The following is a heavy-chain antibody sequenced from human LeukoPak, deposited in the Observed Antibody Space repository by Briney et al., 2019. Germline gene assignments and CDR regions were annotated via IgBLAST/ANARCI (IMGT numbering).Heavy chain of an antibody. V-gene: IGHV1-8*01. CDR2: MNPNSGNT. CDR3: ARAGGYSYGPVYYGMDV. Sequence: ASVKVSCKASGYTFTSYDINWVRQATGQGLEWMGWMNPNSGNTGYAQKFQGRVTMTRNTSISTAYMELSSLRSEDTAGHYCARAGGYSYGPVYYGMDVWGQGTTVTVSS. J-gene: IGHJ6*02. D-gene: IGHD5-18*01. CDR1: GYTFTSYD.